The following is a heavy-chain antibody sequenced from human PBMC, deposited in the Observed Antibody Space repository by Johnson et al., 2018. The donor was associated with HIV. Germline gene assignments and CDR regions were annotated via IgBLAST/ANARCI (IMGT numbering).Heavy chain of an antibody. V-gene: IGHV3-23*04. CDR3: AMWGEGAIDV. CDR2: ISGSGAST. CDR1: GFTFSSYA. Sequence: VQLVESGGGLVKPGGSLRLSCAASGFTFSSYAMSWVRQAPRKGLEWVSAISGSGASTYSADSVKGRFTISRDNSKNTLYLQMNSLRVEDTALYYCAMWGEGAIDVWGQGTVVTVSS. D-gene: IGHD1-26*01. J-gene: IGHJ3*01.